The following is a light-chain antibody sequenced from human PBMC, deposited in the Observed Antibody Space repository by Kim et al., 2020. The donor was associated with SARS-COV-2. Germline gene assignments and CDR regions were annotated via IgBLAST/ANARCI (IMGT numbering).Light chain of an antibody. CDR1: SGSIATNY. V-gene: IGLV6-57*03. CDR2: EDN. Sequence: TVTISCTRCSGSIATNYVQWYQQRPDSAPTTLIYEDNRRPSGIPDRFSGSIDSSSNSASLTISGLKTEDEADYYCQSYDGDNPWVFGGGTKVTVL. J-gene: IGLJ3*02. CDR3: QSYDGDNPWV.